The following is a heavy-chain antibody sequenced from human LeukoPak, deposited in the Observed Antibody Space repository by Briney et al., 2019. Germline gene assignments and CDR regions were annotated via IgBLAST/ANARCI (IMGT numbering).Heavy chain of an antibody. D-gene: IGHD3-10*01. CDR3: ASGAYTYYYMDV. Sequence: SETLSLTCTVSGGSISSSSYYWGWIRQPPGKGLEWIGSIYYSGSTYYNPSLKSRVTISVDTSKNQFSLKLSSVAAADTAVYYCASGAYTYYYMDVWGKGATVTISS. V-gene: IGHV4-39*07. CDR1: GGSISSSSYY. J-gene: IGHJ6*03. CDR2: IYYSGST.